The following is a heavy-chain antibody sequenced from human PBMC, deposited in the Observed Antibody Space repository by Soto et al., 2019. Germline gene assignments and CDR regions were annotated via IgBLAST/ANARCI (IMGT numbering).Heavy chain of an antibody. V-gene: IGHV4-39*07. J-gene: IGHJ4*02. CDR1: GGSITSSSYY. CDR3: VRSKGGYSYGNPFDY. Sequence: PSETLSLTCTVSGGSITSSSYYWGWIRQPPGKGLEWIGSIYYSGSTYYNPSLKSRVTISVDTSKNQFSLYLQMNSLRPEDTALYYCVRSKGGYSYGNPFDYWGQGTLVTVSS. D-gene: IGHD5-18*01. CDR2: IYYSGST.